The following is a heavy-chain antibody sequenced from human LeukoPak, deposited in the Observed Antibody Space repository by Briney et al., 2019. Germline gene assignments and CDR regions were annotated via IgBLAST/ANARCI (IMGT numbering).Heavy chain of an antibody. CDR2: INPNSGGT. D-gene: IGHD3-22*01. V-gene: IGHV1-2*06. CDR1: GYTFTGYY. CDR3: ARGLNHYDRPTDAFDI. Sequence: ASVKVSCKASGYTFTGYYMHWVRQAPGQGLEWMGRINPNSGGTNYAQKFQGRVTMTRDTSISTAYMELSRLRSDDTAVYYCARGLNHYDRPTDAFDIWGQGTMVTVSS. J-gene: IGHJ3*02.